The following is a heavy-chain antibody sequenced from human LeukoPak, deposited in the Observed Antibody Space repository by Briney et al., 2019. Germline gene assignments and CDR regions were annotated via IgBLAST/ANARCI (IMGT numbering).Heavy chain of an antibody. CDR2: IKSKTDGGTT. CDR1: GFTFSNAW. CDR3: TTFNDYGDYVVDY. D-gene: IGHD4-17*01. V-gene: IGHV3-15*01. J-gene: IGHJ4*02. Sequence: GGSLRLSCAASGFTFSNAWMSWVRQAPGKRLEWVGRIKSKTDGGTTDYAAPVKGRFTISRDDSKNTLYLQMNSLKTEDTAVYYCTTFNDYGDYVVDYWGQGTLVTVSS.